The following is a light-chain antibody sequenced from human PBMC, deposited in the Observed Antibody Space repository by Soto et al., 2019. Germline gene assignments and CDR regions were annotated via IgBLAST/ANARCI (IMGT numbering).Light chain of an antibody. CDR1: QSVSSY. Sequence: EIVLTQSPATLSLSPGERATLSCRASQSVSSYLAWYQQKPGQAPRLLIYDASNRAAGIPARFSGSGSGTDFTVTTSSLEPEDFVVYYCQQRSDWPPITFGQGTRLEIK. J-gene: IGKJ5*01. CDR3: QQRSDWPPIT. CDR2: DAS. V-gene: IGKV3-11*01.